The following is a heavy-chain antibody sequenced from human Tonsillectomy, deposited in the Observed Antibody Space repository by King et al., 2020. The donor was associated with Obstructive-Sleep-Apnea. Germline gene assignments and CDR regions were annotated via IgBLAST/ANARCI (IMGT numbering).Heavy chain of an antibody. Sequence: QLQESGPGLVKPSETLSLTCTVSGGSISSSSYYWGWIRQPPGKGLEWIGSIYYSGSTYYNPSLKSRVTISVDTSKNQFSLKLSSVTAAETAVYYCARHYYDSSGPNPNDAFDIWGQGTMVTVSS. J-gene: IGHJ3*02. CDR3: ARHYYDSSGPNPNDAFDI. D-gene: IGHD3-22*01. CDR2: IYYSGST. V-gene: IGHV4-39*01. CDR1: GGSISSSSYY.